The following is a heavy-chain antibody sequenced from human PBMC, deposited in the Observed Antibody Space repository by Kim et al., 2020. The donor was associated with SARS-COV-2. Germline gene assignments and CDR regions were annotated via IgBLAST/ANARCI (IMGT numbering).Heavy chain of an antibody. Sequence: GGSLRLSCAASGFTFSSYVMSWVRQAPGKGLEWVSVISGSGGRTYYADSVKGRFTVSRDNSKNTLYLQMNSLRAEDTAVYYCAKGDYDILTGIDLWGQGTLVTVSS. V-gene: IGHV3-23*01. CDR1: GFTFSSYV. CDR3: AKGDYDILTGIDL. D-gene: IGHD3-9*01. J-gene: IGHJ4*02. CDR2: ISGSGGRT.